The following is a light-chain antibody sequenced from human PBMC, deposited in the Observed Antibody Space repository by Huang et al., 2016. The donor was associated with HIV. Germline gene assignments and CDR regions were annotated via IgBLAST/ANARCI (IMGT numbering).Light chain of an antibody. Sequence: EIVLTQSPGTLSLSPGERATLSCRASRKCKNIFWCWYQQKPGQAPRLLIYGASTRATGIPDRFSGSGSGTDFTLTIKRLEPEDFAVYYCQKYGEAPLHFGQGTRLEIK. CDR3: QKYGEAPLH. CDR1: RKCKNIF. CDR2: GAS. J-gene: IGKJ5*01. V-gene: IGKV3-20*01.